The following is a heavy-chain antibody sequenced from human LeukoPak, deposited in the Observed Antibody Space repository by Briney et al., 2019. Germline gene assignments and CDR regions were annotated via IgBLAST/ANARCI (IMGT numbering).Heavy chain of an antibody. CDR2: ISSSSSYI. CDR3: ARGLQRGRFKQQPPRNYYYMDV. CDR1: GFTFSSYS. D-gene: IGHD6-13*01. J-gene: IGHJ6*03. V-gene: IGHV3-21*01. Sequence: KSGGSLRLSCAASGFTFSSYSMNWVRQAPGKGLEWVSSISSSSSYIYYADSVKGRFTISRDNAKNSLYLQMNSLRAEDTAVYYCARGLQRGRFKQQPPRNYYYMDVWGKGTTVTVSS.